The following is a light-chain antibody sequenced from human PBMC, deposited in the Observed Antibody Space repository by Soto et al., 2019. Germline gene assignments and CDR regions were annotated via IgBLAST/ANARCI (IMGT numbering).Light chain of an antibody. CDR3: QSYDSSLSGWV. V-gene: IGLV1-40*01. Sequence: QSVLTQPPSVSGALGQKVTISCTRSSSNIGAAYDVHRYQHLPGTAPKLLIYGNNNRPSGVPDRFSGSKSGTSASLAITGLQAEDEADYSCQSYDSSLSGWVFGGGTKLSVL. CDR2: GNN. CDR1: SSNIGAAYD. J-gene: IGLJ3*02.